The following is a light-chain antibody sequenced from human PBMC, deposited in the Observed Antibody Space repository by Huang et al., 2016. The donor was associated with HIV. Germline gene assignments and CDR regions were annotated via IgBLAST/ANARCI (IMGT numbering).Light chain of an antibody. J-gene: IGKJ2*01. CDR3: QQSYRSPFT. V-gene: IGKV4-1*01. CDR2: WAS. CDR1: QSVLYISNNKSF. Sequence: DLVLTQSSYSLGVPLGVRATINGRSSQSVLYISNNKSFLGWYHHKPGQPPKLLIYWASTRESGVPTRFSGSGSGTDFTLSISSLQAEDVAVYYCQQSYRSPFTFGQGTRLEI.